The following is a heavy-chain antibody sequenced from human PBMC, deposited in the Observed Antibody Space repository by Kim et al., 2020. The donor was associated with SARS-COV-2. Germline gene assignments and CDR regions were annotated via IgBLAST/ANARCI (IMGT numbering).Heavy chain of an antibody. J-gene: IGHJ4*02. D-gene: IGHD3-22*01. V-gene: IGHV4-39*01. CDR3: AKTMYYYDSSSFDY. Sequence: STPSLKSRVTISVDTSKHQISLKLSSVTAADTAVHYCAKTMYYYDSSSFDYWGQGALVTVSS.